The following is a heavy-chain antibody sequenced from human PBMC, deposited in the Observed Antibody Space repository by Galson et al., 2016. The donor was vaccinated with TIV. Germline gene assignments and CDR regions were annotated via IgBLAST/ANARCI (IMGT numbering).Heavy chain of an antibody. CDR1: GDTFTSYP. Sequence: KVSCKASGDTFTSYPFNWVRQAPGQGLEWVGGIIPLFGTANYAHTFKGRVTVTADESTSTVYLHLSSLRSEDTAVYYCAKDRNKALDTYHYYYGMDVWGQGTTVTVSS. CDR2: IIPLFGTA. D-gene: IGHD5-18*01. V-gene: IGHV1-69*01. J-gene: IGHJ6*02. CDR3: AKDRNKALDTYHYYYGMDV.